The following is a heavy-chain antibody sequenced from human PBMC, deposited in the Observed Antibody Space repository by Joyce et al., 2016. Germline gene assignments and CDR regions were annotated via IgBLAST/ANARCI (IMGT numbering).Heavy chain of an antibody. CDR2: INSDDSRI. CDR1: GIIFSNKE. CDR3: TTPSCAN. D-gene: IGHD2-2*01. Sequence: EVQLVECGGGLVQPGGSLRLSCAASGIIFSNKEMNWVRQAPGEGLEWISSINSDDSRIHYSDSVRGRFTISRDNARNSLFLEMNSLRVEDTAMYYCTTPSCANWGQGSLVTVSS. V-gene: IGHV3-48*03. J-gene: IGHJ4*02.